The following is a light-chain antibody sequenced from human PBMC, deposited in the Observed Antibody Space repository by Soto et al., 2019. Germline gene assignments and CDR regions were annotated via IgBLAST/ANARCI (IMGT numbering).Light chain of an antibody. V-gene: IGKV1-5*03. Sequence: DLQMTESSSTLSASVGDRMTITCRASQSISSWLAWYQQKPGKAPKLLIYKASSLESGVPSRFSGSGSGTEFTLTISSLQPDDFATYYCQQYNTYSWTFGQGTKVDIK. CDR3: QQYNTYSWT. CDR1: QSISSW. CDR2: KAS. J-gene: IGKJ1*01.